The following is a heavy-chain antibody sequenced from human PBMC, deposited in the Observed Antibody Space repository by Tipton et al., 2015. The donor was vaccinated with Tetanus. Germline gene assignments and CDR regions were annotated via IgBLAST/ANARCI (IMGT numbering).Heavy chain of an antibody. Sequence: TLSLTCTVSDGPVSSGGHYWGWVRQLPGKGLEWIGCIYYSGTTYYNPSLRGRLSISVDTSKNQFSLSLASVTAADTAIYYCARAELRRGFSGYLYYDLWGRGILVTVSS. J-gene: IGHJ2*01. CDR2: IYYSGTT. CDR3: ARAELRRGFSGYLYYDL. CDR1: DGPVSSGGHY. V-gene: IGHV4-31*03. D-gene: IGHD5-12*01.